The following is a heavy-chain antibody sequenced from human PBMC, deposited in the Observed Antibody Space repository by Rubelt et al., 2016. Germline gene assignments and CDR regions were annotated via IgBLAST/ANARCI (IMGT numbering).Heavy chain of an antibody. CDR2: INGDSGGT. J-gene: IGHJ6*02. D-gene: IGHD1-14*01. CDR1: GYTFTSYA. V-gene: IGHV1-3*01. Sequence: QVQLVQSGAEVKKPGASVKVSCKASGYTFTSYAMHWVRQAPGQRLEWMGWINGDSGGTKQSQKLQGRLIMTRDTSSKTAYMELRSLTSEDTAIYYCARGAITPRYGLDVWGQGTTVTVSS. CDR3: ARGAITPRYGLDV.